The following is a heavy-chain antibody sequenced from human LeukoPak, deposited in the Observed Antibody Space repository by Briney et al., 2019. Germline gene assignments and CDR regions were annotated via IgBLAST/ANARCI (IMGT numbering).Heavy chain of an antibody. J-gene: IGHJ4*02. CDR2: INPNSGGT. Sequence: ASVKVSCKASGYTFTGYYMHWVRQAPGQGLEWMGWINPNSGGTNYAQKFQGRVTMTRDTSITTAYMELTRLRSDDTAVYYCARGPITTPHFDYWGQATLVTVSS. CDR1: GYTFTGYY. D-gene: IGHD3-3*01. V-gene: IGHV1-2*02. CDR3: ARGPITTPHFDY.